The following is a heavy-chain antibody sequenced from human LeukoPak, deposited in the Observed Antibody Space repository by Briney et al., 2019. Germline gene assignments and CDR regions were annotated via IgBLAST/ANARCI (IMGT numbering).Heavy chain of an antibody. CDR2: INPNSGGT. V-gene: IGHV1-2*02. D-gene: IGHD2-21*02. CDR1: GYTFTGYC. Sequence: ASVKVSCKASGYTFTGYCMHWVRQAPGQGLEWMGWINPNSGGTNYAQKFQGRVTMTRDTSISTAYMELSRLRSDDTAVYYCAMIVVVTGGVPYWGQGTLVTVSS. J-gene: IGHJ4*02. CDR3: AMIVVVTGGVPY.